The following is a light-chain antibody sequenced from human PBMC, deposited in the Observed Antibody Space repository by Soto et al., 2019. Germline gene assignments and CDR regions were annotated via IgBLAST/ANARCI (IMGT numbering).Light chain of an antibody. CDR1: SSDIGRYNY. Sequence: QSALTQPASVSGSPGQSITISCTGTSSDIGRYNYVSWYQQHPGKAPKLMIYEVSNRPSGVSDRFSGSKSGNTASLTISGLQAEDEADYHCCSYASSTVVFGGGTKVTVL. J-gene: IGLJ2*01. CDR3: CSYASSTVV. CDR2: EVS. V-gene: IGLV2-14*01.